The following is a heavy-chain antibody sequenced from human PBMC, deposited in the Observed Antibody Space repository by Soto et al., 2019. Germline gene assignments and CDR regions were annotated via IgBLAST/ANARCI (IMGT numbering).Heavy chain of an antibody. D-gene: IGHD3-10*01. Sequence: EGQLVESGGGLVQPGDSLSLSCAASGFTFSSYWMTWVRQAPGKGLEGVANIGLDGSEKHFVDSVQGRATISRDNAKNSLYLQMNFLRAEDTAIYYCARGGSDMDVWGKGTTVTVSS. CDR2: IGLDGSEK. CDR3: ARGGSDMDV. V-gene: IGHV3-7*01. J-gene: IGHJ6*03. CDR1: GFTFSSYW.